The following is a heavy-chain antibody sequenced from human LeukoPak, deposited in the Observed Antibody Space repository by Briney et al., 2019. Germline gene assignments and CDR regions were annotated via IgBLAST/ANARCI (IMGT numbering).Heavy chain of an antibody. CDR3: ARDGIAAADAYYYYYYMDV. D-gene: IGHD6-13*01. Sequence: GGSLRLSCAASGFPFSSYTMNWVRQAPGKGLEWVSSIRSSSSNIYYADSVKGRFTISRDNAKNSLYLQMNSLRAEDTAVYYCARDGIAAADAYYYYYYMDVWGKGTTVTVSS. J-gene: IGHJ6*03. CDR2: IRSSSSNI. CDR1: GFPFSSYT. V-gene: IGHV3-21*01.